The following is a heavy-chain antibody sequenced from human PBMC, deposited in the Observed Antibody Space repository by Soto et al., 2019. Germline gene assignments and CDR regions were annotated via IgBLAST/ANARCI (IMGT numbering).Heavy chain of an antibody. CDR1: GYTFTVYY. V-gene: IGHV1-2*02. J-gene: IGHJ4*02. Sequence: QVQLVQSGAEVKKPGASVNVSCKASGYTFTVYYMHWVRQAPGQGLEWMGWINPKSGGTMYPQKFQGRVTMTWDTSISTAYMALTRLRSDDTAVYYWAIDLAKGGGSAAFDYWGQGTLVTVSS. D-gene: IGHD1-26*01. CDR2: INPKSGGT. CDR3: AIDLAKGGGSAAFDY.